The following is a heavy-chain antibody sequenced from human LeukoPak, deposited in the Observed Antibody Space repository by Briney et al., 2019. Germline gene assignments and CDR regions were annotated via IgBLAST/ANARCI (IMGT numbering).Heavy chain of an antibody. J-gene: IGHJ6*04. V-gene: IGHV3-30*04. D-gene: IGHD3-10*01. CDR1: GFTFSSYA. CDR3: ARASRAFSYYYYGMDV. CDR2: ISYDGSNK. Sequence: GGSLRLSCAASGFTFSSYAMHWVRQAPGKGLEWVAVISYDGSNKYYADSVKGRFTISRDNSKYTLYLQMNSLRAEDTAVYYCARASRAFSYYYYGMDVWGKGTTVTVSS.